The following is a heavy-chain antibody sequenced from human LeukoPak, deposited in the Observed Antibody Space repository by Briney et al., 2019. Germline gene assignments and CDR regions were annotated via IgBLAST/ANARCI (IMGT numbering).Heavy chain of an antibody. J-gene: IGHJ4*02. CDR2: MNPNSGNT. CDR3: ARAPWELQAGFDY. CDR1: GYTFTKYG. Sequence: ASVKVSCKASGYTFTKYGITWVRQATGQGLEWMGWMNPNSGNTGYAQKFQGRVTMTRNTSISTAYMELSSLRSEDTAVYYCARAPWELQAGFDYWGQGTLVTVSS. D-gene: IGHD1-26*01. V-gene: IGHV1-8*01.